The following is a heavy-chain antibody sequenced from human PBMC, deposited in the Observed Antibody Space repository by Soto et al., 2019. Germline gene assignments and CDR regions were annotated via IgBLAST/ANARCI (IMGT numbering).Heavy chain of an antibody. CDR2: IIPMFGTA. Sequence: QVQLVQSGAEVKKPESSVKVSCKAPGGTFSTYAISWVRQAPGQGLEWMGGIIPMFGTANYAQRLQDRVTITADESTNTVYMELSSLRAEDTAVYFCASGIQLWLRRINNGYSVRGQGNLVTVSS. CDR3: ASGIQLWLRRINNGYSV. J-gene: IGHJ4*02. V-gene: IGHV1-69*12. CDR1: GGTFSTYA. D-gene: IGHD5-18*01.